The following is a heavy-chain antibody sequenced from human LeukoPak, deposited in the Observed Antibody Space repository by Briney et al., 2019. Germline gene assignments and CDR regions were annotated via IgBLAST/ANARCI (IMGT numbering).Heavy chain of an antibody. D-gene: IGHD2-15*01. CDR2: INPNSGGT. CDR3: ASTQYYSGGSCYSCDY. J-gene: IGHJ4*02. Sequence: ASVKVSCKASGYTFTGYYMHWVRQATGQGLEWMGWINPNSGGTNYAQKFQGRVTMTRDTSISTAYMELSRLRSDDTAVYYCASTQYYSGGSCYSCDYWGQGTLVTVSS. CDR1: GYTFTGYY. V-gene: IGHV1-2*02.